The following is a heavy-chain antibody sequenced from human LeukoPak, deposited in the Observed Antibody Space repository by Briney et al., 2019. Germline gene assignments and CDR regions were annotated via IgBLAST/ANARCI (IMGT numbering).Heavy chain of an antibody. CDR3: ARHRDKMDWFDP. D-gene: IGHD2-8*01. CDR1: GFTFSDYY. Sequence: SCAASGFTFSDYYMSWIRQPPGKGLEWIGIINYSGQTFYNPSLKSRVSTSVDTSKNQFSVRLTSVTAADTAVYYCARHRDKMDWFDPWSLGSLVTVSS. CDR2: INYSGQT. V-gene: IGHV4-34*01. J-gene: IGHJ5*02.